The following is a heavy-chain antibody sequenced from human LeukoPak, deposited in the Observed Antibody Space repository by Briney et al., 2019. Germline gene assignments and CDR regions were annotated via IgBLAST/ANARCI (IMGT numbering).Heavy chain of an antibody. Sequence: PGGSLRLSCAASGSTFSSYAMHWVRQAPGKGLEWVAVISYDGSNKYYTDSVKGRFTISRDNSKNTLYLQMNSLRAEDTAVYYCARGEAAGNSYYYGMDVWGQGTTVTVSS. CDR1: GSTFSSYA. CDR2: ISYDGSNK. D-gene: IGHD6-13*01. V-gene: IGHV3-30-3*01. J-gene: IGHJ6*02. CDR3: ARGEAAGNSYYYGMDV.